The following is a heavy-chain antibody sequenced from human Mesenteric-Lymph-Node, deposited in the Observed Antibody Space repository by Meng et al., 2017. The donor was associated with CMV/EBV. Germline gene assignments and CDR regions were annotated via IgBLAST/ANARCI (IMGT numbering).Heavy chain of an antibody. CDR1: GYTFTSYG. Sequence: SVKVSCKASGYTFTSYGISWVRQAPGQGLEWMGRIIPILGIANYAQKFQGRVTITADKSTSTAYMELSSLRSEDTAVYYCARDDCSSTSCSNWGQGTLVTVSS. CDR2: IIPILGIA. V-gene: IGHV1-69*04. CDR3: ARDDCSSTSCSN. D-gene: IGHD2-2*01. J-gene: IGHJ4*02.